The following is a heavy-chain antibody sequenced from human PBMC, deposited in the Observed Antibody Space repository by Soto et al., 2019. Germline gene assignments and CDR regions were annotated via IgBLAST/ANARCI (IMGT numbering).Heavy chain of an antibody. D-gene: IGHD3-22*01. V-gene: IGHV1-69*13. CDR3: ASGYYDSSGYSIDY. CDR2: LIVILGST. J-gene: IGHJ4*02. Sequence: SVKVSCKSSGGTFNSFAFSWVRQAPGEGLEWMGGLIVILGSTNYAQKFEGRVTITADEGSSTAYMEMSGLRSEDTAVYFCASGYYDSSGYSIDYWGQGTQLTVSS. CDR1: GGTFNSFA.